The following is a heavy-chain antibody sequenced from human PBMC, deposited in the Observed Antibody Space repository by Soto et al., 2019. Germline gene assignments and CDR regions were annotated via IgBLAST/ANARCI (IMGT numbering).Heavy chain of an antibody. D-gene: IGHD2-8*02. J-gene: IGHJ4*02. CDR2: ISHDGSNK. V-gene: IGHV3-30*18. Sequence: QVQLVESGGGVVQPGRSLRLSCAASGFTFSSYGMHWVRQAPGKGLEWVAVISHDGSNKYYADSVKGRFTISRDNSKNTLYLQMNSLRAEDTAVYYCAKYWLTVLDYWGQGTLVTVSS. CDR1: GFTFSSYG. CDR3: AKYWLTVLDY.